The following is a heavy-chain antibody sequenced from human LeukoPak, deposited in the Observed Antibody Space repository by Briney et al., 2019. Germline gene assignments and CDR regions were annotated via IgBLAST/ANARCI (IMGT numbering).Heavy chain of an antibody. Sequence: GASVKVSCKASGGTFSSYAISWVRQAPGQGLEWMGGIIPIFGTANYAQKFQGRVTITTDESTSTAYMELSSLRSEDTAVYYCARDRGVGITGTTWAPHFDYWGQGALVTVSS. V-gene: IGHV1-69*05. CDR1: GGTFSSYA. J-gene: IGHJ4*02. CDR2: IIPIFGTA. D-gene: IGHD1-7*01. CDR3: ARDRGVGITGTTWAPHFDY.